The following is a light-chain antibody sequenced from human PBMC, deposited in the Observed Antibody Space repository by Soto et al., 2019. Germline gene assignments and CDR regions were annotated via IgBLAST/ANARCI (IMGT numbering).Light chain of an antibody. V-gene: IGLV1-44*01. J-gene: IGLJ2*01. CDR1: SSNIGTNT. CDR3: EAWDGSLNAVL. CDR2: SNN. Sequence: QSVLTQPPSASGTPGQRVTISCSGSSSNIGTNTVNWYQHLPGSAPKLLIYSNNQRPSGVPDRFSGSKSGTSASLVISGLQPDDEADYYCEAWDGSLNAVLFGGGTKLTVL.